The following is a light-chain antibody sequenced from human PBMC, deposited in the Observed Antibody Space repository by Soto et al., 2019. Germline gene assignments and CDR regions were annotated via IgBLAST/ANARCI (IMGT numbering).Light chain of an antibody. CDR2: KAS. V-gene: IGKV1-5*03. J-gene: IGKJ1*01. Sequence: DIRMTQSPSTLSASVGDRVTITCRASQSISSWLAWYQQKPGTAPKLLIYKASTLQSGVPSRFSGSGSGTEFTLTISSLQPDDFATYYCQQYSDNWTFGQGTKVDIK. CDR1: QSISSW. CDR3: QQYSDNWT.